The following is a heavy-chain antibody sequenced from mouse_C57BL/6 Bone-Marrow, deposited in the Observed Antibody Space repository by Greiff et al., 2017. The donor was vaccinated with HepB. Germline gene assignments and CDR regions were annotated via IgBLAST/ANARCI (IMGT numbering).Heavy chain of an antibody. CDR1: GYTFTSYW. Sequence: QVQLQQPGAELVMPGASVKLSCKASGYTFTSYWMPWVKQRPGQGLEWIGEIDPSDSYTNYNQKFKGKSTLTVDKSSSTAYMQLSSLTSEDSAVYYWAREGIYYSNYDFDYWGQGTTITVSS. D-gene: IGHD2-5*01. V-gene: IGHV1-69*01. CDR2: IDPSDSYT. J-gene: IGHJ2*01. CDR3: AREGIYYSNYDFDY.